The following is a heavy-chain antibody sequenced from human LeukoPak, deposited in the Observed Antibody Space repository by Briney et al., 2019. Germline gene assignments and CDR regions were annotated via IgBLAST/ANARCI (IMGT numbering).Heavy chain of an antibody. V-gene: IGHV1-46*01. CDR3: ARDTNPSYSGWYNLPDY. CDR2: INPSGGCT. CDR1: GGTFSSYA. D-gene: IGHD6-19*01. Sequence: ASVKVSCKASGGTFSSYAISWVRQAPGQGLEWMGRINPSGGCTSYAQKFQGRVTMTRDTSTSTVYMELSSLRSEDTAVYYCARDTNPSYSGWYNLPDYWGQGTLVIVSS. J-gene: IGHJ4*02.